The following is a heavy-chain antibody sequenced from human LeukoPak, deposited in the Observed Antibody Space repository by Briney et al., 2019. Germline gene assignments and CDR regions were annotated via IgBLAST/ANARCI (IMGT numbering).Heavy chain of an antibody. CDR1: GGSISSGDKY. Sequence: PSETLSLTCNVSGGSISSGDKYWSWIRQPPGKGLEWIGYTYYSGSTYYNPSLKNRVSISVDTSKNQFSLNLSSVTAADTAVYYCARPYYYDSRIDPWGQGTLVTVSS. J-gene: IGHJ5*02. CDR2: TYYSGST. D-gene: IGHD3-22*01. CDR3: ARPYYYDSRIDP. V-gene: IGHV4-30-4*01.